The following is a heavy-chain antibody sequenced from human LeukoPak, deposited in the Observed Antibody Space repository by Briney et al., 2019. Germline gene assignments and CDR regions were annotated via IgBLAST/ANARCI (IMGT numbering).Heavy chain of an antibody. J-gene: IGHJ1*01. CDR3: ARARYFDILTGYYNAEYFQH. V-gene: IGHV4-59*08. Sequence: PSETLSLTCTVSGGSISSYYWNWIRQPPGKELQWIGYITYSGSTMYNPSLKSRVTMSQDTSKNQFSLKLSSVTAADTAVYYCARARYFDILTGYYNAEYFQHWGQGTLVTVSP. D-gene: IGHD3-9*01. CDR2: ITYSGST. CDR1: GGSISSYY.